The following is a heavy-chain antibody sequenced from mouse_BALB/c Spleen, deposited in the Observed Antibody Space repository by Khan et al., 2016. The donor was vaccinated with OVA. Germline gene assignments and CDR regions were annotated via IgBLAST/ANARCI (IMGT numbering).Heavy chain of an antibody. D-gene: IGHD2-10*01. CDR1: GYTFRSFG. CDR3: ARPPYFSYVMVY. V-gene: IGHV9-3-1*01. Sequence: LVESGPELKKPGETVKISCKASGYTFRSFGMNWVKQAPGKGLKWMGWINTYTGEPTYADDFKGRYVFSLETSASTAYLQINNLKNEDTATYFCARPPYFSYVMVYWGQGTSVTVSS. CDR2: INTYTGEP. J-gene: IGHJ4*01.